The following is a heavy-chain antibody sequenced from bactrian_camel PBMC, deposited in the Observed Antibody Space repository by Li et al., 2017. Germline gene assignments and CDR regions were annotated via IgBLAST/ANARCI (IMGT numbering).Heavy chain of an antibody. V-gene: IGHV3S54*01. D-gene: IGHD7*01. CDR3: AADIFRVGPGSPC. J-gene: IGHJ4*01. CDR1: GYTFVC. Sequence: HVQLVESGGGSVQAGGSLTLSCAASGYTFVCMGWFRQAPGREREAVGGIHTQRGDTSYADSAKGRFTMSQDNAKNTLYLQMNSLKPSDTAVYYCAADIFRVGPGSPCWGQGTQVTVS. CDR2: IHTQRGDT.